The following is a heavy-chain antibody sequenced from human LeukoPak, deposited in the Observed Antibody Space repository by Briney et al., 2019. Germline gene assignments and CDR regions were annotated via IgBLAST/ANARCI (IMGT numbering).Heavy chain of an antibody. Sequence: GESLKISCKGSGYSFTSYWIGWVRQMPGKGLEWMGIIYPGDSDTRYSPSFQGQDTISADKSISTAYLQWSSLKASDTAMYYCAKIRITMVRGVIQNDAFDIWGQGTMVTVSS. CDR1: GYSFTSYW. D-gene: IGHD3-10*01. V-gene: IGHV5-51*01. J-gene: IGHJ3*02. CDR2: IYPGDSDT. CDR3: AKIRITMVRGVIQNDAFDI.